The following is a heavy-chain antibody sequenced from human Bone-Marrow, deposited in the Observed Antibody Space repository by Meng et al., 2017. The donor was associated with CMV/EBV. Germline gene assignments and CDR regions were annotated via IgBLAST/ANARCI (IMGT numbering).Heavy chain of an antibody. V-gene: IGHV4-34*01. CDR1: GGSLSGYY. CDR2: INHSGST. D-gene: IGHD3/OR15-3a*01. J-gene: IGHJ1*01. CDR3: ARRLRGTGPKYFQH. Sequence: QVQLHRRGLDLLKPSGTLSLTCAVYGGSLSGYYGGWIRQPPGKGLEWIGEINHSGSTNYNPSLKSRVTISVDTSKNQFSLKLSSVTAADTAVYYCARRLRGTGPKYFQHWGQGTLVTVSS.